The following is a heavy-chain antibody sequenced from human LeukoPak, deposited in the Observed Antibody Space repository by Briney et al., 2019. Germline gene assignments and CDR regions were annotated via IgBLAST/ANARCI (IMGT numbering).Heavy chain of an antibody. V-gene: IGHV4-39*07. Sequence: SETLSLTCTVSGGSISSSSYYWGWIRQPPGKGLEWIGSIYYSGSTYYNPSLKSRVTISVDTSKNQFSLRLSSVTAADTAVYYCARSHSGSYYGGDDYWGQGTLVTVSS. D-gene: IGHD1-26*01. CDR1: GGSISSSSYY. J-gene: IGHJ4*02. CDR3: ARSHSGSYYGGDDY. CDR2: IYYSGST.